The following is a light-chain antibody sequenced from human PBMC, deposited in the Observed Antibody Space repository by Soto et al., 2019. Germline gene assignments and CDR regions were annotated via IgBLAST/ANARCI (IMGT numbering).Light chain of an antibody. CDR3: ETWDSNSWV. CDR2: LEGSGSY. J-gene: IGLJ3*02. Sequence: QSVLTQSSSASASLGSSVKVTCTLSSGHSSYIIAWHQQQPGKAPRYLMKLEGSGSYNKGSGVPDRFSGSSSGADRYLTISNLQFEDAADYYCETWDSNSWVFGGGTKLTVL. CDR1: SGHSSYI. V-gene: IGLV4-60*02.